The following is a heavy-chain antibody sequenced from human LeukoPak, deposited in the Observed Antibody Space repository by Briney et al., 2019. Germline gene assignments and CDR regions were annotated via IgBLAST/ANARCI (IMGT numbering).Heavy chain of an antibody. V-gene: IGHV4-39*01. CDR2: IYYSGST. CDR3: ASHRYYYGSGPFDY. J-gene: IGHJ4*02. D-gene: IGHD3-10*01. Sequence: SETLSLTCTVSGGSTSSSSNYWGWVRQPPGKGLEWIGTIYYSGSTNYNPSLKSRVTISVNTSKNQFSLKVNSVTAADTAVYYCASHRYYYGSGPFDYWGQGTLVTVSS. CDR1: GGSTSSSSNY.